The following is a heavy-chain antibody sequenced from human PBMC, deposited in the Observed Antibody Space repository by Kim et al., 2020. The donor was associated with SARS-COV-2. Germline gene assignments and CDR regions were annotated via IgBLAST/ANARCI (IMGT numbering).Heavy chain of an antibody. D-gene: IGHD3-3*01. CDR3: SRDTFGPEDS. Sequence: TNYADSVKGRFTNSKDSAKNMLFLHMNSLTVEDTAVYFCSRDTFGPEDSWGQGTLVTVSS. J-gene: IGHJ4*02. CDR2: T. V-gene: IGHV3-74*01.